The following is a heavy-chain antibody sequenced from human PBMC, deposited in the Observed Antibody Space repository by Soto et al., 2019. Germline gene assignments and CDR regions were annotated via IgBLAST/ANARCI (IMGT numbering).Heavy chain of an antibody. Sequence: ASVKVSCKASGYTFPNYGFSWVRQAPGQGLEWMGWINPNSGGTNYAQKFQGWVTMTRDTSISTAYMELSRLRSDDTAVYYCARGDRDIVLVPAAVYYYYGMDVWGQGTTVTVSS. CDR1: GYTFPNYG. D-gene: IGHD2-2*01. CDR2: INPNSGGT. J-gene: IGHJ6*02. CDR3: ARGDRDIVLVPAAVYYYYGMDV. V-gene: IGHV1-2*04.